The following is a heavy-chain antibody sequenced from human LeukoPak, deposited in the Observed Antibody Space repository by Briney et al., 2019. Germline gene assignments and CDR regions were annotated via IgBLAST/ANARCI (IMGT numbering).Heavy chain of an antibody. CDR1: GYTFTGYY. CDR3: ARDCSSTSCYYY. J-gene: IGHJ4*02. CDR2: INPNSGGT. Sequence: AASVKVSCKASGYTFTGYYMHWVRQAPGQGLEWMGWINPNSGGTNYAQKFQGRVTMTRDTSISTAYMELSRLRSDDTAVYYCARDCSSTSCYYYWGQGTLVTVSS. D-gene: IGHD2-2*01. V-gene: IGHV1-2*02.